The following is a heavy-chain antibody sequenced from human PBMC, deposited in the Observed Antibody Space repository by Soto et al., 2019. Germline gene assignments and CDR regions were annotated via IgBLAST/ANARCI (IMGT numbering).Heavy chain of an antibody. J-gene: IGHJ4*02. Sequence: GGSLRLSCAPSGFLFSYYAMHWVRQAPGKGLEWLAVVSSDGRNKYYADSMKGRFTISRDNSKNTLYLEMNSLRAEDTAIYYCARGGISGFSPLASDYWGQGT. CDR3: ARGGISGFSPLASDY. CDR1: GFLFSYYA. D-gene: IGHD3-22*01. V-gene: IGHV3-30*04. CDR2: VSSDGRNK.